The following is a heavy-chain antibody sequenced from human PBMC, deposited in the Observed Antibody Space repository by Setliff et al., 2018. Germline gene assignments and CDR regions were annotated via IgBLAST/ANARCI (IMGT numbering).Heavy chain of an antibody. D-gene: IGHD2-15*01. Sequence: LSLSCVDSGFTFSSNAMHWVRQAPGKGLEWVAAIWDDGGNKYHADSVKGRFTISRDNSKNTLYLQMNSLRPEDTAVYYCARTCSGSGCYAGLESWGQGTPVTVSS. CDR2: IWDDGGNK. CDR1: GFTFSSNA. CDR3: ARTCSGSGCYAGLES. V-gene: IGHV3-30-3*01. J-gene: IGHJ4*02.